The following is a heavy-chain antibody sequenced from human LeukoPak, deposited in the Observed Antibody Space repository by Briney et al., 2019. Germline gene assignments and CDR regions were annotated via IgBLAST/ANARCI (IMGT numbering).Heavy chain of an antibody. CDR2: ICYSGST. D-gene: IGHD1-26*01. J-gene: IGHJ6*02. CDR1: GGSVSNGSYY. V-gene: IGHV4-61*01. CDR3: ARSERSGSYTYYYYGMDV. Sequence: SETLSLTCTVSGGSVSNGSYYWSWIRQPPGKGLEWIGYICYSGSTNYNPSLKSRVTISVDTSKNQFSLKLSSVTAADTAVYYCARSERSGSYTYYYYGMDVWGQGTTVTVSS.